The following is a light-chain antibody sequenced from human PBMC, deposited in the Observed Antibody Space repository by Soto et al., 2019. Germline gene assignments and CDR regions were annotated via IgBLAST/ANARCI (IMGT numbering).Light chain of an antibody. CDR3: QQYNSYSSWT. CDR1: QSISSW. Sequence: DIQMTQSPSTLSASVGDRVTITCRASQSISSWLAWYQQKAGKAPKLLIYRASSLESGVPSRFSGSGSGTEFTLTISSLQPDDFATYYCQQYNSYSSWTFGQGTKGEIK. J-gene: IGKJ1*01. V-gene: IGKV1-5*03. CDR2: RAS.